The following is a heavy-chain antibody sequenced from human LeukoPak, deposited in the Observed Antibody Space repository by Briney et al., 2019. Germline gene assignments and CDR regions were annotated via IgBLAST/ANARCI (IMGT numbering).Heavy chain of an antibody. V-gene: IGHV4-59*08. Sequence: PSETLSLTCTVSGGSISSYYWSWIRQPPGKGLEWIGYTYYSGSTNYNPSLKSRVTISVDTSKNQFSLKLSSVTAADTAVYYCARHFYGGNSGFDYWGQGTLVTVSS. D-gene: IGHD4-23*01. CDR3: ARHFYGGNSGFDY. CDR1: GGSISSYY. J-gene: IGHJ4*02. CDR2: TYYSGST.